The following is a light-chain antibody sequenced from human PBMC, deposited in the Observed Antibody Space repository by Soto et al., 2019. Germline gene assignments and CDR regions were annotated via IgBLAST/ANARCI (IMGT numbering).Light chain of an antibody. J-gene: IGKJ2*01. CDR3: QQYYNWPYT. CDR2: GTS. CDR1: QSVTSN. V-gene: IGKV3-15*01. Sequence: EIVMTQSPATLSVSPGEGATLSCRASQSVTSNLAWYQQQPGQAPRLLIYGTSTRATGIPARLSGSGSGTEFTLTISSLQSEDFAVYFCQQYYNWPYTFGQGTKLEIK.